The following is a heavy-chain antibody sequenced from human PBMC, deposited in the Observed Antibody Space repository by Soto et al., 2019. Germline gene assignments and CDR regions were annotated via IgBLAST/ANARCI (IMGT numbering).Heavy chain of an antibody. J-gene: IGHJ3*02. CDR3: ARGSYYDWDAFDI. V-gene: IGHV4-59*01. Sequence: SETLSLTCTVSGGYISSYYWSWIRQPPGKGLEWIGYIYYSGSTNYNSSLKSRVTISVDTSKNQFSLKLSSVTAADTAVYYCARGSYYDWDAFDIWGQGTMVTVSS. CDR2: IYYSGST. CDR1: GGYISSYY. D-gene: IGHD3-22*01.